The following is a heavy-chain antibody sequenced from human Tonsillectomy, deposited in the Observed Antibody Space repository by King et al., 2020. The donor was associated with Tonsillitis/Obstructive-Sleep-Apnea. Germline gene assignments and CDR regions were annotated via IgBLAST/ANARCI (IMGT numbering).Heavy chain of an antibody. D-gene: IGHD2-15*01. J-gene: IGHJ4*02. Sequence: VQLVESGGGLVKPGGSLRLSCAASGFTFSSYSMNWVRQAPGKGLEWVSSISSSSSYIYYADPVKGRFTISRDNAKNSLYLQMNSLRAEDTAVYYCARELGYCSGGNCYSDYWGQGTLVTVSS. CDR3: ARELGYCSGGNCYSDY. CDR2: ISSSSSYI. CDR1: GFTFSSYS. V-gene: IGHV3-21*01.